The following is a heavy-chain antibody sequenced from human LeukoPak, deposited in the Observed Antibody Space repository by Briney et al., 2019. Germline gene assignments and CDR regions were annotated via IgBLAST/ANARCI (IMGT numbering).Heavy chain of an antibody. V-gene: IGHV5-51*01. CDR2: INPSDSDT. CDR3: ARAWNFDY. D-gene: IGHD1-1*01. Sequence: GESLLISCKGSGYSFTNYWIAWVRQMPGRGLEWMVIINPSDSDTRYSPSFQGQVTISADKSISTAYLQWSSLKASDSAMYYCARAWNFDYWGQGTLASVSS. CDR1: GYSFTNYW. J-gene: IGHJ4*02.